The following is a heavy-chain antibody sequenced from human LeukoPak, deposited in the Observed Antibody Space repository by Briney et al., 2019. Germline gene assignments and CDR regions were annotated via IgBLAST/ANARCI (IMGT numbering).Heavy chain of an antibody. D-gene: IGHD3-3*01. V-gene: IGHV3-33*01. CDR1: GFIFSSYG. CDR2: IWCDGTNK. J-gene: IGHJ4*02. Sequence: GGSLRLSCVASGFIFSSYGMHWVRQAPGKGLEWVAVIWCDGTNKYYGDSVKGRFTISRDNSKNTLYLQINRLRVEDTAVYYCARDKIYDFWSGHSLDYWGQGTLVTVSS. CDR3: ARDKIYDFWSGHSLDY.